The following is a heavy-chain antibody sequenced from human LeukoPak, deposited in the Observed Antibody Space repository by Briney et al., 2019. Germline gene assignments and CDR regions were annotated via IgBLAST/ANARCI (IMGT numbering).Heavy chain of an antibody. D-gene: IGHD2/OR15-2a*01. CDR1: SGSISSYF. J-gene: IGHJ4*02. V-gene: IGHV4-59*01. CDR2: IYYSVST. Sequence: SETLSLTCTVSSGSISSYFWSWIRQPPGKGLEWIGNIYYSVSTNYTPSLKSRVTISVDTSKNQFSLKLTSVTAADTAVYFCARAVSYYGLFYFDYWGQGTLVTVSS. CDR3: ARAVSYYGLFYFDY.